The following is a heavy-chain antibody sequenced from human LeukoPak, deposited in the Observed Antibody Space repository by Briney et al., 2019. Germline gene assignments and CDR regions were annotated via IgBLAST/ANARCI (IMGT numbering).Heavy chain of an antibody. J-gene: IGHJ1*01. V-gene: IGHV3-23*01. CDR1: GFTFSSYA. Sequence: GGPLRLSCAASGFTFSSYAMSWVRQAPGKGLEWVSGISGGGGSTYYADSVKGRFTISRDNSKNTLSLQMNGLRADDTAIYYCAKTMYYFDSSGYYYLQDWGQGTLVTVSS. CDR2: ISGGGGST. CDR3: AKTMYYFDSSGYYYLQD. D-gene: IGHD3-22*01.